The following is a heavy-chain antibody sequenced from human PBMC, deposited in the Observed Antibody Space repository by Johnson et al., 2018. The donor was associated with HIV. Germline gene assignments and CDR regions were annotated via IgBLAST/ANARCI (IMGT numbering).Heavy chain of an antibody. V-gene: IGHV3-23*04. CDR2: ISGSGGTI. CDR3: AKEKRSRSWYLGGFDI. Sequence: EVQLVESGGGLVQPGGSLRLSCVASGFTFSSYAMNWVRQAPGKGLEWVSGISGSGGTIYYADSVRGRFIISRDNSKNMLYLQMNRLRAEDTAVYYCAKEKRSRSWYLGGFDIWGQGTMVTVSS. D-gene: IGHD6-13*01. J-gene: IGHJ3*02. CDR1: GFTFSSYA.